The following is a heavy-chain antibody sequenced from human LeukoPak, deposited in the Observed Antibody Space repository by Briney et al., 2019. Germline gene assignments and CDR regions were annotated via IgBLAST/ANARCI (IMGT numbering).Heavy chain of an antibody. J-gene: IGHJ4*02. D-gene: IGHD6-6*01. CDR2: IYTSGST. CDR3: ARSGIAARMLDY. CDR1: GGSISSGSYY. V-gene: IGHV4-61*02. Sequence: SETLSLTCTVSGGSISSGSYYWSWIRQPAGKGLEWIGRIYTSGSTNYNPSLKSRVTISVDTSKNQFSLRLSSVTAADTAVYYCARSGIAARMLDYWGQGTLVTVSS.